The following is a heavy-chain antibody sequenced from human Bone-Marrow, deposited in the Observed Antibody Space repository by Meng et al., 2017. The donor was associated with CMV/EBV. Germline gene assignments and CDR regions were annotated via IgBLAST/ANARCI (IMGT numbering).Heavy chain of an antibody. CDR2: IIPIFGTA. CDR1: GGTFNRYT. V-gene: IGHV1-69*06. D-gene: IGHD2-2*02. Sequence: SVKVSCKASGGTFNRYTINWVRQAPGQGLEWMGGIIPIFGTANYAQKFQGRVTITADKSTSTAYMELSSLRSEDTAVYYCARASPNVVVVPAAIEGYWFDPWGQGTLVTVSS. J-gene: IGHJ5*02. CDR3: ARASPNVVVVPAAIEGYWFDP.